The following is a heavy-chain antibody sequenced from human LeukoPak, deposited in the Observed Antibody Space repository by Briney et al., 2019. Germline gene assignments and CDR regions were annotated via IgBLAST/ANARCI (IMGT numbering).Heavy chain of an antibody. J-gene: IGHJ2*01. V-gene: IGHV1-18*01. CDR2: ISAYNGNT. CDR1: GYTFTSYG. D-gene: IGHD2-15*01. Sequence: ASVKVSCKASGYTFTSYGISWVRQAPGQGLEWMGWISAYNGNTNYAQKLQGRVTMTTDTSTSTAYMELRSLRSDDTAVYYCARAATRYCSGGSCYRYRTYWYFDLWGRGTLVTVSS. CDR3: ARAATRYCSGGSCYRYRTYWYFDL.